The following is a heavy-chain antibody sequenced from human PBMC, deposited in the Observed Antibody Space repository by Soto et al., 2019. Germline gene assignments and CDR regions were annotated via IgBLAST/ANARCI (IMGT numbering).Heavy chain of an antibody. CDR3: ARGRGYSYGFGHLVDWFDA. CDR2: IYHSGIT. V-gene: IGHV4-30-2*01. CDR1: GVSISSGGYS. Sequence: LSLTCAGSGVSISSGGYSWSWIRQPPGKGLEWIGYIYHSGITYYNPSLKSRVTISVDRSKNQFSLKMSSVTAADTAVYYCARGRGYSYGFGHLVDWFDAWGQGTLVTVSS. J-gene: IGHJ5*02. D-gene: IGHD5-18*01.